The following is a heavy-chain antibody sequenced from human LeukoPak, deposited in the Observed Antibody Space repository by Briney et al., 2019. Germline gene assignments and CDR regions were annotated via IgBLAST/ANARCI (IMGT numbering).Heavy chain of an antibody. CDR1: GFTVSSNY. V-gene: IGHV3-53*01. Sequence: PGGSLRLSCAASGFTVSSNYMTWVRQAPGKGLEWVSIIFSDGSTYYTDSVKGRFTISRDNSKNTLYLQMNSLRAEDTAVYYCARADSSWYYLDYWGQGTLVTVSS. CDR3: ARADSSWYYLDY. D-gene: IGHD6-13*01. J-gene: IGHJ4*02. CDR2: IFSDGST.